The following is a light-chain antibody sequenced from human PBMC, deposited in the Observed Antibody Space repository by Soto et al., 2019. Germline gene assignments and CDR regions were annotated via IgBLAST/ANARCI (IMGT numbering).Light chain of an antibody. CDR1: QGISIY. Sequence: DIQMTQSPSSLSASVGDRVTITCRASQGISIYLAWLQQKPGKVPKLLIYAASTLQSGVPSRFSGSGSGTDFTLTISSLHPEDVATYYCQKYNSAPLTFGGGTKVEIK. V-gene: IGKV1-27*01. J-gene: IGKJ4*01. CDR2: AAS. CDR3: QKYNSAPLT.